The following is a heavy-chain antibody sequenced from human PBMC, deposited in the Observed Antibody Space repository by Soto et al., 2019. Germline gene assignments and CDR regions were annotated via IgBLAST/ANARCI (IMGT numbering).Heavy chain of an antibody. CDR1: GGCISSGDYY. D-gene: IGHD3-16*01. CDR3: AREYGGSFDY. J-gene: IGHJ4*02. CDR2: IYYSGST. V-gene: IGHV4-30-4*01. Sequence: SETLSLTCTVSGGCISSGDYYWSWIRQPPGKGLEWIGYIYYSGSTYYNPSLKSRVTISVDTSKNQFSLKLSSVTAADPAVYYCAREYGGSFDYCGQGTLVTVSS.